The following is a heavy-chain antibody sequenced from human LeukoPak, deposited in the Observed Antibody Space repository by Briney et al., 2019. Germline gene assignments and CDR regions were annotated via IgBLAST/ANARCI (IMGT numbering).Heavy chain of an antibody. CDR2: IYPGDSDT. J-gene: IGHJ6*03. V-gene: IGHV5-51*01. CDR1: GYSFTSYW. CDR3: ARLGGGDTTIFGVASPYYYMDV. Sequence: GEALQISCKGSGYSFTSYWIGWVRQMPGKGLEGMGIIYPGDSDTRYSPSLQGQVTISADKSISTASLQWSSLKASDTAMYYCARLGGGDTTIFGVASPYYYMDVWGKGTTVTVSS. D-gene: IGHD3-3*01.